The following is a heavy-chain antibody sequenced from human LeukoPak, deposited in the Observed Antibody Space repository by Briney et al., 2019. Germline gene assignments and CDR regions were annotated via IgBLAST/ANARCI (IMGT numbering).Heavy chain of an antibody. CDR3: ARVRRNSGWFGDY. V-gene: IGHV5-51*04. CDR1: GYSFTSYW. J-gene: IGHJ4*02. CDR2: IYPGDSDT. Sequence: GESLKISCKGSGYSFTSYWIGWVRQMPGKGLEWMGIIYPGDSDTRYSPSFQGQVTISADKPVSTAYLQWSSLKASDTAIYYCARVRRNSGWFGDYWGQGTLVTVSS. D-gene: IGHD6-19*01.